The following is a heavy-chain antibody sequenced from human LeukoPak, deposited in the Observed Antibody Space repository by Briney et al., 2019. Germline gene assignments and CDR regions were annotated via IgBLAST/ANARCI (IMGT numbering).Heavy chain of an antibody. D-gene: IGHD3-22*01. J-gene: IGHJ4*02. V-gene: IGHV4-31*03. CDR3: AREYSSGYYDY. CDR1: GGSISSGGYY. CDR2: IYYSGST. Sequence: SETLSLTCTVPGGSISSGGYYWSWIRQHPGKGLEWIGYIYYSGSTYYNPSLKSRVTISVDTSKNQFSLKLSSVTAADTAVYYCAREYSSGYYDYWGQGTLVTVSS.